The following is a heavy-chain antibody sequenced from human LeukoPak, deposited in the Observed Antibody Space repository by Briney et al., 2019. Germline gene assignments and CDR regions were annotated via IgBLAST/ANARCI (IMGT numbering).Heavy chain of an antibody. J-gene: IGHJ5*02. CDR1: GGSISSGGYY. V-gene: IGHV4-31*03. Sequence: SETLSLTCTVSGGSISSGGYYWSWIRQHPGKGLEWIGYIYYSGSTYYNPSLKSRVTISVDTSKNQFSLKPSSVTAADTAVYYCARVKPGNWFDPWGQGTLVTVSS. CDR2: IYYSGST. CDR3: ARVKPGNWFDP.